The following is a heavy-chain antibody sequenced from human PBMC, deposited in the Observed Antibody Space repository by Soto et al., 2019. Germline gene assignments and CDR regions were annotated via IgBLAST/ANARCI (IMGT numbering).Heavy chain of an antibody. Sequence: QVQLVQSGAEVKKPGASVKVSCKASGYTFISYGISWVRQAPGQGLEWMGWISAYNGNTNYAQKRQGRVTMTTDTSTSTAYMERRSLRSDDTAVYYCAGDFRAGIYYGSGSSIDYWGQGTLVTVSS. CDR1: GYTFISYG. CDR2: ISAYNGNT. CDR3: AGDFRAGIYYGSGSSIDY. J-gene: IGHJ4*02. D-gene: IGHD3-10*01. V-gene: IGHV1-18*01.